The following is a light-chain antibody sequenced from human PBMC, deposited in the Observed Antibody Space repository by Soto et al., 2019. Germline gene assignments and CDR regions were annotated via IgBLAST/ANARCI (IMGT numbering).Light chain of an antibody. J-gene: IGLJ3*02. CDR1: SSDVGGYNY. Sequence: QSALTQPASVSGSPGQSITISCTGTSSDVGGYNYVSWYQQNPGNAPKLMIYEVSNRPSGVSNRFSGSKSGNTASLTISGLQAEDEGDCYCSSYTSIPSVVFGGGTNLTVL. CDR2: EVS. V-gene: IGLV2-14*01. CDR3: SSYTSIPSVV.